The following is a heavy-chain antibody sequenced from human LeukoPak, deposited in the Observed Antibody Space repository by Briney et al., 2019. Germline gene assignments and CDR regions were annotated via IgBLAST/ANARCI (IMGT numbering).Heavy chain of an antibody. V-gene: IGHV3-49*03. CDR3: SSGLGSGSPVDI. Sequence: GGSLRLSCAASGFTFGAYGMSWFRQAPGKGLEWVGFIRSKTYGGTAEYAASVKGRFTISRDDSKSIAYLQMNSLKAEDTAVYYCSSGLGSGSPVDIWGQGTMVTVS. J-gene: IGHJ3*02. D-gene: IGHD3-10*01. CDR1: GFTFGAYG. CDR2: IRSKTYGGTA.